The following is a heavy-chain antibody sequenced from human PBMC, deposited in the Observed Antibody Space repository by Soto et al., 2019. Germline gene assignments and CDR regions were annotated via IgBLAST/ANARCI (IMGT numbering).Heavy chain of an antibody. CDR3: ARRERILGYYGMDV. CDR1: GGSISSSRYY. Sequence: SETLSLACTVSGGSISSSRYYWGWIRQPPGKGLEWIGSIYYSGSTYYNPSLKSRVTISVDTSKNQFSLKLNSVTAADTAVYYCARRERILGYYGMDVWGQGTTVT. J-gene: IGHJ6*02. D-gene: IGHD3-3*02. V-gene: IGHV4-39*01. CDR2: IYYSGST.